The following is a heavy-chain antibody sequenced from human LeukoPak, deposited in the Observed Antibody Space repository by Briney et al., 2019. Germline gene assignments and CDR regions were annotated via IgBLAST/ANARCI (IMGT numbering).Heavy chain of an antibody. J-gene: IGHJ4*02. CDR3: AHSDSDTSSSWIYFDY. CDR1: GFSLNTSGVN. Sequence: SGPTLVNPTQTLTLTCAFSGFSLNTSGVNVGWIRQPPGKALEWLALIYWDNDKRYSPSLKSRLTITKDTSKNQVVLTMTNMDPVDTATYYCAHSDSDTSSSWIYFDYWGQGTLVTVSP. D-gene: IGHD6-13*01. V-gene: IGHV2-5*02. CDR2: IYWDNDK.